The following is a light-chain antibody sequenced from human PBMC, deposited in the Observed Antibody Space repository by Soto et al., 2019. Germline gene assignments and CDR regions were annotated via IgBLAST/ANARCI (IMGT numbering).Light chain of an antibody. CDR1: QSISSN. CDR3: QQYNNWPPLT. J-gene: IGKJ4*01. Sequence: EIVMTQSPATLSVSPGERATLFCRASQSISSNLAWYQQKAGQAPRLLIYGTSTRATGIPARFSGSVSGTEFTLTISSLQSEDFAVYYCQQYNNWPPLTFGGGTKVEIK. CDR2: GTS. V-gene: IGKV3-15*01.